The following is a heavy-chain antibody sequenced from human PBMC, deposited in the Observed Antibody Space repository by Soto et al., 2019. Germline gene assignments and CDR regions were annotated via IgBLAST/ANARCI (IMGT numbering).Heavy chain of an antibody. CDR1: GYTFTSYA. CDR2: TDAGNGNT. V-gene: IGHV1-3*01. CDR3: ARVASNYYDSSGYHAPDDAFDI. Sequence: ASVKVSCKASGYTFTSYAMHWVRQAPGQRLEWMGGTDAGNGNTKYSQKFQGRVTITADESTSTAYMELSSLRSEDTAVYYCARVASNYYDSSGYHAPDDAFDIWGQGTMVTVSS. D-gene: IGHD3-22*01. J-gene: IGHJ3*02.